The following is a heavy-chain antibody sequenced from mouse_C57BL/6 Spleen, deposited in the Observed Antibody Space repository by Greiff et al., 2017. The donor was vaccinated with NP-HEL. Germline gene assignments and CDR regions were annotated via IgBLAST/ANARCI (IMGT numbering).Heavy chain of an antibody. CDR3: ARVDYAFAY. J-gene: IGHJ3*01. V-gene: IGHV5-16*01. Sequence: EVKVVESAGGLVQPGSSMKLSCTASGFTFSDYYMAWVRQVPEKGLEWVANINYDGSSTYYLDSLKSRFIISRDNAKNILYLQMSSLKSEDTATYYCARVDYAFAYWGQGTLVTVSA. CDR2: INYDGSST. D-gene: IGHD2-4*01. CDR1: GFTFSDYY.